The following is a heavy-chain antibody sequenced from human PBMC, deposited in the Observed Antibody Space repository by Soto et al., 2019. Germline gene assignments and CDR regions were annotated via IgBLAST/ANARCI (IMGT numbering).Heavy chain of an antibody. Sequence: QVQLQESGPGLVKPSGTLSLTCSVSGGSVSSDGYYWSWIRQPPGKTLEWIGFILSGGGTSTNPSIRSRLSIAVDTSRNHCSQRLTSVNASDTGVYFCAKGFSSGWYVDSWGRGNLVTV. CDR2: ILSGGGT. CDR3: AKGFSSGWYVDS. D-gene: IGHD6-19*01. CDR1: GGSVSSDGYY. V-gene: IGHV4-61*03. J-gene: IGHJ4*02.